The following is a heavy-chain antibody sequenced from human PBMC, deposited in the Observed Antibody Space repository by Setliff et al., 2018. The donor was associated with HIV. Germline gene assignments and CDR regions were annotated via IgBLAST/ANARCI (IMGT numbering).Heavy chain of an antibody. V-gene: IGHV4-38-2*01. CDR3: ARLGPYSGYDYYFDY. D-gene: IGHD5-12*01. J-gene: IGHJ4*02. CDR1: GYSISSGYY. CDR2: IYHSGST. Sequence: SETLSLTCAASGYSISSGYYWGWIRQPPGKGLEWIGSIYHSGSTYYNPSLKSRVTISVDTSKNQFSLKLSSVTAADTAVYYCARLGPYSGYDYYFDYWGQGTLVTVSS.